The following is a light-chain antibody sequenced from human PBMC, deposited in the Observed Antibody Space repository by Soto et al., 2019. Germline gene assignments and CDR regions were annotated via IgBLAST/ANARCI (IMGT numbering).Light chain of an antibody. J-gene: IGLJ2*01. CDR1: SSDVGGFKF. Sequence: QSALTQPPSASGSPGQSVTISCTGTSSDVGGFKFVSWYQHHPGKAPRLLIYEVNKRPSGVPDRFSGSKSGNTASLTVSGLQGEDEADYYCSSYRSGNTLVVFGGGTKLTVL. CDR3: SSYRSGNTLVV. V-gene: IGLV2-8*01. CDR2: EVN.